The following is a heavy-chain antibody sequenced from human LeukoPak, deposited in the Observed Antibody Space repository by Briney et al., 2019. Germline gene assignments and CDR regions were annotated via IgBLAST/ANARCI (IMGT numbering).Heavy chain of an antibody. CDR2: IYSGANT. V-gene: IGHV3-53*01. CDR1: GFTVSSNY. D-gene: IGHD3-3*02. Sequence: GGSLRLSCVVSGFTVSSNYMSWVRQAPGKGLEWVSVIYSGANTIYADSVKGRFTISRDNSKNTVYLQMNSLRAEDTAVYYCARDSTGYWYFDLWGRGTLVSVSS. J-gene: IGHJ2*01. CDR3: ARDSTGYWYFDL.